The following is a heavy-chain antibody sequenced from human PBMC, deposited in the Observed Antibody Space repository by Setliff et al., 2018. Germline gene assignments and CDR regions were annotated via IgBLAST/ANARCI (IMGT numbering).Heavy chain of an antibody. D-gene: IGHD6-19*01. CDR2: ISPYNGNT. CDR1: GYTFKTYG. V-gene: IGHV1-18*01. J-gene: IGHJ4*02. Sequence: GASVKVSCKASGYTFKTYGFTWVRQAPGQGLEWMGWISPYNGNTNSAQKFQGRVTMTADTSTSTVYMELRSLRSDDTAVYYCARARIAVAGSDLDYWGQGTLVTVSS. CDR3: ARARIAVAGSDLDY.